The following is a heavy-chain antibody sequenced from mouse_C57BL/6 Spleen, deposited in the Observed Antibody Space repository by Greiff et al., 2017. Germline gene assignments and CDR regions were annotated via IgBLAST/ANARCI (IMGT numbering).Heavy chain of an antibody. Sequence: EVHLVESGGGLVKPGGSLKLSCAASGFTFSDYGMHWVRQAPEKGLEWVAYISSGSSTIYYADTVKSRFTISRDNAKNTLFLQMTSLRSEDTAMYYCARDTTVGDFDYWGQGTTLTVSS. CDR1: GFTFSDYG. J-gene: IGHJ2*01. V-gene: IGHV5-17*01. CDR2: ISSGSSTI. CDR3: ARDTTVGDFDY. D-gene: IGHD1-1*01.